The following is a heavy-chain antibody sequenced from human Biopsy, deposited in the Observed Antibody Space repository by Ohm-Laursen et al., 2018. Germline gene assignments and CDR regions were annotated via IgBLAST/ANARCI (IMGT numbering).Heavy chain of an antibody. CDR3: AIDGNDFLTDYLKIDQ. Sequence: SVKVSCKASGYTFTGYYLHWVRQAPGQGLEWMGWINPKSGGTHYLEKFRGRFTMTRDTSISTAYMEVSSLRSDDTAVYYCAIDGNDFLTDYLKIDQWGQGTLVTISS. CDR2: INPKSGGT. J-gene: IGHJ4*02. D-gene: IGHD3-9*01. V-gene: IGHV1-2*02. CDR1: GYTFTGYY.